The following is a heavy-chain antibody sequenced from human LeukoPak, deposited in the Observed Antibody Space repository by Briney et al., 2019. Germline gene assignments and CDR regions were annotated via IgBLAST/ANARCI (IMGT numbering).Heavy chain of an antibody. D-gene: IGHD2-15*01. Sequence: GGSLRLSCVASGFAVGSNYMSWVRQAPGKGLEWVSLIYSGGAIRYADSVKGRFTISRDNSKNTLYLQMNSLRAEDTAVYYCAKRSSFRYCSGGSCYIFDYWGQGTLVTVSS. CDR2: IYSGGAI. V-gene: IGHV3-53*01. CDR3: AKRSSFRYCSGGSCYIFDY. J-gene: IGHJ4*02. CDR1: GFAVGSNY.